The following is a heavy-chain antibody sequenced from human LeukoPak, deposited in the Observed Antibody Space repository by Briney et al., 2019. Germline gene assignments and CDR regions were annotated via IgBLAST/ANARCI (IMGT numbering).Heavy chain of an antibody. V-gene: IGHV3-30-3*01. J-gene: IGHJ4*02. D-gene: IGHD1-26*01. Sequence: GGSLRLSCAASGFTFSSYAMHWVRQAPGKGLEWVAVISYDGSHKYYADSVKGRFTISRDNSKNTLYLQMNSLRAEDTAVYYCARERRAEYYFDYWGQGTLVTVSS. CDR1: GFTFSSYA. CDR3: ARERRAEYYFDY. CDR2: ISYDGSHK.